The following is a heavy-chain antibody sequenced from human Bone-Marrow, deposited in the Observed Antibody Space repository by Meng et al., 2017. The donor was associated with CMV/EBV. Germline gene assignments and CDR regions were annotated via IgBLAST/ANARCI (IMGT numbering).Heavy chain of an antibody. CDR2: IYHSGST. V-gene: IGHV4-38-2*02. Sequence: SETLSLTCTVSGYSISSCYYWGWIRQPPGKGLEWIGSIYHSGSTYYNPSLKSRVTISVDTSKTQLSLKLSSVTAADTAVYYCAREIGGACSWIPKHYYYYGMDVWGQGTTVTVSS. D-gene: IGHD6-13*01. CDR1: GYSISSCYY. CDR3: AREIGGACSWIPKHYYYYGMDV. J-gene: IGHJ6*02.